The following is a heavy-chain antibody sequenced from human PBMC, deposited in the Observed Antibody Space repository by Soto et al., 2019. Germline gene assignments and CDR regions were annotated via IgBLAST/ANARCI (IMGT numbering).Heavy chain of an antibody. CDR3: AKKPRLLDS. V-gene: IGHV3-7*01. D-gene: IGHD6-6*01. CDR2: ISSDGRET. Sequence: EVQLVESGGDLVQPGGSPRLSCAASGFTFSISWMNWVRQAPGRGLEWVAYISSDGRETNYVDSVKGRFTISRDNAKNSVFLQMNSLRAEDTAVYYCAKKPRLLDSWGQGTLVTVSS. J-gene: IGHJ4*02. CDR1: GFTFSISW.